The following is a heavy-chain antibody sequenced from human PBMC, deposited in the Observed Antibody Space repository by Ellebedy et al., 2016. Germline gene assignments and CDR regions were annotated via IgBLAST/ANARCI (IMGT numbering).Heavy chain of an antibody. CDR2: INHSGST. CDR3: ARGTSSTSCYGWFDP. Sequence: SETLSLTXSVSGPSISNSAYYWSWIRQPPGKGLEWIGEINHSGSTNYNPSLKSRVTISVDTSKNQFSLKLSSVTAADTSVYYCARGTSSTSCYGWFDPWGQGTLVTVSS. J-gene: IGHJ5*02. D-gene: IGHD2-2*01. V-gene: IGHV4-34*01. CDR1: GPSISNSAYY.